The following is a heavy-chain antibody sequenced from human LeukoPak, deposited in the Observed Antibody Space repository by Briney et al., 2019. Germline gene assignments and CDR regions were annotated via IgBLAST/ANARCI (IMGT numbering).Heavy chain of an antibody. D-gene: IGHD5-24*01. V-gene: IGHV3-23*01. J-gene: IGHJ4*02. CDR1: GFTFSSYG. CDR3: AKGGDGYNIGY. CDR2: ISGSGGST. Sequence: GGSLRLSCAASGFTFSSYGMSWVRQAPGKGLEWVSAISGSGGSTYYADSVKGRFTISRDNSKNTLYLQMNGLRAEDTAVYYCAKGGDGYNIGYWGQGTLVTVSS.